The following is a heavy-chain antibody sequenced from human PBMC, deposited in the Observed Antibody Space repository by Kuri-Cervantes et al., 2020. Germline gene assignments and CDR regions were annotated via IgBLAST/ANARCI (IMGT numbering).Heavy chain of an antibody. CDR2: ISAYNGNT. CDR3: ARGGPYDFWSGYGENWFDP. V-gene: IGHV1-18*01. CDR1: GYTFTNYD. J-gene: IGHJ5*02. Sequence: ASVKVSCKASGYTFTNYDINWVRQATGQGLEWMGWISAYNGNTNYAQKLQGKVTMTTDTSTSTAYMELRSLRSDDTAVYYCARGGPYDFWSGYGENWFDPWGQGTLVTVSS. D-gene: IGHD3-3*01.